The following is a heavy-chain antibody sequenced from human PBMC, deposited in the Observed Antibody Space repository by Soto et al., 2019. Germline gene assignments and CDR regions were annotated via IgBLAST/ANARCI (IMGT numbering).Heavy chain of an antibody. D-gene: IGHD4-17*01. J-gene: IGHJ4*02. V-gene: IGHV1-3*01. CDR2: FNAGSGST. Sequence: ASVKVSCKASGYTFTSYSMHWVRQAPGQRLEWMGWFNAGSGSTKYSQKFQGRVTITRDTSATTAYMELSSLRYEDTAVYYCARESTRTTAPDYWGQGTLVTVSS. CDR3: ARESTRTTAPDY. CDR1: GYTFTSYS.